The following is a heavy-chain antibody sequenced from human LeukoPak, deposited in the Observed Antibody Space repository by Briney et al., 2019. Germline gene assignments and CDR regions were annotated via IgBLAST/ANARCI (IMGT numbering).Heavy chain of an antibody. D-gene: IGHD2-15*01. J-gene: IGHJ6*02. CDR1: GYSFVGYG. CDR3: ARERLGGPQRDYYGMDV. V-gene: IGHV1-2*04. CDR2: INPNSGGT. Sequence: ASVKVSCKASGYSFVGYGITWVRQAPGQGLEWMGWINPNSGGTNYAQKFQGWVTMTRDTSISTAYMELSRLRSDDTAVYYCARERLGGPQRDYYGMDVWGQGTTVTVSS.